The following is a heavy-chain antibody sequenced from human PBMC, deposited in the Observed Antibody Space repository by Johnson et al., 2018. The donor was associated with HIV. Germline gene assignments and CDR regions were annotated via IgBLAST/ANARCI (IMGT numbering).Heavy chain of an antibody. J-gene: IGHJ3*02. V-gene: IGHV3-13*01. CDR3: ARGPPYYDSSGGYAFDI. CDR2: IGTAGDT. Sequence: VQLVESGVGLVQPGESLRLSCAASGFTFNNYDMHWVRRATGKGLEWVSAIGTAGDTYYPDSVKGRFTISRENAKNSLYLQMNSLRAGDTAVYYCARGPPYYDSSGGYAFDIWGQGTVVAVSS. D-gene: IGHD3-22*01. CDR1: GFTFNNYD.